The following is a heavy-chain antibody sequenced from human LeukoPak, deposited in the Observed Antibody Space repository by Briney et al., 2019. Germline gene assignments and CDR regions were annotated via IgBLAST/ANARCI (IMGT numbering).Heavy chain of an antibody. D-gene: IGHD3-3*01. V-gene: IGHV3-23*01. Sequence: GGSLRLSCAASGFTFSSYAMSWVRQAPGKGLEWVSAISGSGGSTYYADSVKGRFTISRDNSKNTLYLQMNSLRAEDTAVYYCAKDRPTYCDFWSGYYLFDYWGQGTLVTVSS. CDR1: GFTFSSYA. CDR3: AKDRPTYCDFWSGYYLFDY. J-gene: IGHJ4*02. CDR2: ISGSGGST.